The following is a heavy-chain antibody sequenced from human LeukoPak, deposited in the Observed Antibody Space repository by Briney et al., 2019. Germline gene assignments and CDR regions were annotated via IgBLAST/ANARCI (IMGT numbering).Heavy chain of an antibody. CDR3: AKAAGSSVHY. CDR2: ISGSGDST. V-gene: IGHV3-23*01. J-gene: IGHJ4*02. D-gene: IGHD6-19*01. CDR1: GFTFSSYG. Sequence: GGSLRLSCAASGFTFSSYGMHWVRQAPGKGLEWVSGISGSGDSTYYGDSVKGRFTISRDNSKNTLDLQMNSLRAEDTAVYYCAKAAGSSVHYWGQGTLVTVSS.